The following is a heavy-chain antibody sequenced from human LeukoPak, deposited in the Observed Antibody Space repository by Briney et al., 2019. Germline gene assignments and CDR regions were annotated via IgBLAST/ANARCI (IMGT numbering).Heavy chain of an antibody. CDR3: ASGPVWRDY. V-gene: IGHV1-18*01. CDR2: ISGYNAYT. CDR1: GYTFTTFG. D-gene: IGHD2-21*01. Sequence: ASVKVSCKASGYTFTTFGISWVRQAPGQGLEWMGWISGYNAYTTYAQKFQGRVTMTTDTSTSTAYMELRSLRSDDTAVYYCASGPVWRDYWGQGTLVTVSS. J-gene: IGHJ4*02.